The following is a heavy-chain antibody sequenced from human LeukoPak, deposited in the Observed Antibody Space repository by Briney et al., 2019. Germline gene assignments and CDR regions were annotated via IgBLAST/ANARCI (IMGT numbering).Heavy chain of an antibody. CDR3: VRGGPSTWS. D-gene: IGHD2-15*01. V-gene: IGHV3-74*01. CDR1: GFTFKLYW. J-gene: IGHJ5*02. Sequence: GGSLRLSCAASGFTFKLYWMHWVRQVPGKRPVWVSRINDDGSDTIYADSVRGRFTISRDDAKNSVYLQMNNLRAEDTAVYYCVRGGPSTWSWGQGTLVTVSS. CDR2: INDDGSDT.